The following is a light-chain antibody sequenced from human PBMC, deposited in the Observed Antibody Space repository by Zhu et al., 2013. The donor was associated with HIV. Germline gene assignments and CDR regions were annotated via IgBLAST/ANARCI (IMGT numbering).Light chain of an antibody. Sequence: QSALSQPASVSGSAGQSITISCTGTRSDIGGYNYVSWYRQHRGKAPEVLIYEVSNRPSGISTRFSGSKSGNTASLTISGLQPEDEADYYCSSYTTTSSLDVFGTGTRVTVL. V-gene: IGLV2-14*01. CDR2: EVS. CDR3: SSYTTTSSLDV. CDR1: RSDIGGYNY. J-gene: IGLJ1*01.